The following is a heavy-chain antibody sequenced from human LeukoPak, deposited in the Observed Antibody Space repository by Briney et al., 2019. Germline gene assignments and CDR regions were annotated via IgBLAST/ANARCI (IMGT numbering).Heavy chain of an antibody. J-gene: IGHJ5*02. CDR2: IYYSGST. D-gene: IGHD3-10*01. CDR3: ARGRITMVRGVRPDP. Sequence: SETLSLTCTVSGGSISSSSYYWGWIRQPPGKGLEWIGSIYYSGSTYYNPSLKSRVTISVDTSKNQFSLKLSSVTAADTAVYYCARGRITMVRGVRPDPWGQGTLVTVSS. V-gene: IGHV4-39*07. CDR1: GGSISSSSYY.